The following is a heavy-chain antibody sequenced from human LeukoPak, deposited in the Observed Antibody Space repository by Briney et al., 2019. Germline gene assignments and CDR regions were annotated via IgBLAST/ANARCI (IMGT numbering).Heavy chain of an antibody. CDR2: IKQDGSEK. Sequence: PGGSLTLSCAASGFAFSSHLMSWVRQAPGEGLEWVANIKQDGSEKYYVDSVKGRFTISRDNAKHSLSLQMNSLRAEDTAVFYCARDRELLAYWGQGTLVTVSS. D-gene: IGHD1-7*01. V-gene: IGHV3-7*01. CDR1: GFAFSSHL. J-gene: IGHJ4*02. CDR3: ARDRELLAY.